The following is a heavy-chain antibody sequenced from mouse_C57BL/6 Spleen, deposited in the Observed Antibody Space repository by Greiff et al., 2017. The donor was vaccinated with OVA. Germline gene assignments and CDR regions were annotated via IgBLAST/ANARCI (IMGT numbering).Heavy chain of an antibody. Sequence: VQLQQPGAELVKPGASEKLSCKASGYTFTSYWMHWVKQRPGQGLEWIGMIHPNSGSTNYNEKFQSKATLTVDKSSSTAYIQLSSLTSEDSAVYYCARPYYSNYGAMDYWGQGTSVTVSS. V-gene: IGHV1-64*01. CDR3: ARPYYSNYGAMDY. J-gene: IGHJ4*01. CDR2: IHPNSGST. D-gene: IGHD2-5*01. CDR1: GYTFTSYW.